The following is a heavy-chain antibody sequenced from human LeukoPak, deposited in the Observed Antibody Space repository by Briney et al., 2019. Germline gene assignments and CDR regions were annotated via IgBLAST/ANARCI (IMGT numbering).Heavy chain of an antibody. CDR2: FDPEDGET. J-gene: IGHJ4*02. D-gene: IGHD4-11*01. CDR1: GYTLTELS. CDR3: ATTTVTTPEYYFDY. V-gene: IGHV1-24*01. Sequence: ASVKVSCKVSGYTLTELSMHWVRQAPGKGLGWMGGFDPEDGETIYAQKFQGRVTMTEDTSTDTAYMELSSLRSEDTAVYYCATTTVTTPEYYFDYWGQGTLVTVSS.